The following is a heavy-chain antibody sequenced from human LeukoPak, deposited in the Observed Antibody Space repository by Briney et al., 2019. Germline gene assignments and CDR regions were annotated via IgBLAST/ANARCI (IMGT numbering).Heavy chain of an antibody. CDR1: GFTFDDYA. J-gene: IGHJ4*02. CDR2: ISWNSGSI. D-gene: IGHD3-22*01. V-gene: IGHV3-9*01. CDR3: AKSSGYYYVGPLEY. Sequence: PGGSLRLSCAASGFTFDDYAMHWVRQAPEKGLEWVSGISWNSGSIGYADSVKGRFTISRDNAKNSLYLQMNSLRAEDTALYYCAKSSGYYYVGPLEYWGQGTLVTVSS.